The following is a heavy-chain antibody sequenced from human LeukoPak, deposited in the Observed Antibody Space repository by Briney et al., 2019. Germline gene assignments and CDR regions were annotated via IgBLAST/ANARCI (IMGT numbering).Heavy chain of an antibody. CDR2: IKQDGSEK. Sequence: GGSLRLSCAASGFTFSSYWMSWVRQAPGEGLEWVANIKQDGSEKYYVDSVKGRFTISRDNAKNSLYLQMNSLRAEDTAVYYCARDPYYDFWSGYHHFDYWGQGTLVTVSS. D-gene: IGHD3-3*01. J-gene: IGHJ4*02. CDR1: GFTFSSYW. CDR3: ARDPYYDFWSGYHHFDY. V-gene: IGHV3-7*01.